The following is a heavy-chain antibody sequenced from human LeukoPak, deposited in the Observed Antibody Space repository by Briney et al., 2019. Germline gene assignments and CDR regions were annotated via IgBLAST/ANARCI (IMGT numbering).Heavy chain of an antibody. J-gene: IGHJ4*02. V-gene: IGHV3-7*04. CDR2: MDQNGSEK. CDR3: ARSNWGPDY. D-gene: IGHD7-27*01. CDR1: GFTFSHHW. Sequence: GGSLRLSCVASGFTFSHHWMTWVRRAPGRGLEWVANMDQNGSEKYYLDSVKGRFTISRDNAKNSLYLQMNSLRAGDTAVYFCARSNWGPDYWGQGTLVTVSS.